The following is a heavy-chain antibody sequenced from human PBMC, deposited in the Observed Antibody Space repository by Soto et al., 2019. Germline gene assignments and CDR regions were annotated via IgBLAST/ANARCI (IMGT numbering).Heavy chain of an antibody. J-gene: IGHJ5*02. Sequence: GESLKISCKGSGYSFTSYWIGWVRQMPGKGLEWMGIIYPGDSDTRYSPSFQGQVTISADKSISTAYLQWSSLKASDTAMYYCARTYYDFWSGYKKWFDPWGQGTLVTVSS. CDR3: ARTYYDFWSGYKKWFDP. CDR1: GYSFTSYW. CDR2: IYPGDSDT. D-gene: IGHD3-3*01. V-gene: IGHV5-51*01.